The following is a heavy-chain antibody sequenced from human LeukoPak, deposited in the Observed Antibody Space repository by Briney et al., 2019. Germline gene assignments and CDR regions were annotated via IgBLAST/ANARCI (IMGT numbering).Heavy chain of an antibody. Sequence: SETLSLTCTVSGGSISSYYWSWIRQPPGKGLEWIGYIYYSGSTNYNPSLKSRVTISVDTSKNQFSLKLSSVTAADTAVYYFARFGPGSYLNWYFDLWGRGTLVTVSS. CDR1: GGSISSYY. CDR3: ARFGPGSYLNWYFDL. V-gene: IGHV4-59*01. J-gene: IGHJ2*01. D-gene: IGHD1-26*01. CDR2: IYYSGST.